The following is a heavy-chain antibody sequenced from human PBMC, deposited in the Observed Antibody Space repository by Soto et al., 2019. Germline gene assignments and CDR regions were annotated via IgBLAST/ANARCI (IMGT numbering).Heavy chain of an antibody. CDR1: GYTSTDYN. J-gene: IGHJ4*02. CDR3: ARSRGYSGYDSDY. Sequence: QVQLVQSGAEVKQPGASVTVSCKASGYTSTDYNINWVRQAPGQGLEWMGWISAYNGNTKYAQKLQDRVTMTTDTSTSTAYMEVPSLRSEDTAVYYCARSRGYSGYDSDYWGQGTLVTVSS. V-gene: IGHV1-18*01. D-gene: IGHD5-12*01. CDR2: ISAYNGNT.